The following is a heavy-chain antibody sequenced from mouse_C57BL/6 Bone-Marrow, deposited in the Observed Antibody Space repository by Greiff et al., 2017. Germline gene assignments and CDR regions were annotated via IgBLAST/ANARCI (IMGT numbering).Heavy chain of an antibody. CDR2: ISDGGSYT. J-gene: IGHJ3*01. CDR3: AGDEDRGKWAWFAY. Sequence: EVQVVESGGGLVKPGGSLKLSCAASGFTFSSYAMSWVRQTPEKRLEWVATISDGGSYTYYPDNVKGRFTISRDNAKNNLYLQMSHLKSEDTAMYYCAGDEDRGKWAWFAYWGQGTLVTVSA. V-gene: IGHV5-4*01. CDR1: GFTFSSYA. D-gene: IGHD1-3*01.